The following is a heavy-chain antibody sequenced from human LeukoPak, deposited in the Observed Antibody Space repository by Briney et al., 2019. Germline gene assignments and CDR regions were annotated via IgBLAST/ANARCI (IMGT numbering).Heavy chain of an antibody. CDR2: IKPDGGEK. V-gene: IGHV3-7*01. CDR3: AREAGGSRY. CDR1: GFTFSNSR. D-gene: IGHD3-10*01. Sequence: PGGSLRLSCAASGFTFSNSRMTWVRQAPGKGLEWVANIKPDGGEKYYVDSVKGRFTISRDNAKNSLYLQMNSLRAEDTALYYCAREAGGSRYWGQGTLVTVSS. J-gene: IGHJ4*02.